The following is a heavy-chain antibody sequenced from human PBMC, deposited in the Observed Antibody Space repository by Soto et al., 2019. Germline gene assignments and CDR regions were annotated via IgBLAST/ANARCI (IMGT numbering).Heavy chain of an antibody. J-gene: IGHJ4*02. Sequence: GTLRFSGAASRFTFSSYGMHWVRQAPGKGLEWVAVIWYDGSNKYYAASVKGRFTISRDNSKNTLYLQMNSLRAEATAVYYCARGSCSSTSCPPVARGQGTLVSVSS. CDR2: IWYDGSNK. CDR1: RFTFSSYG. V-gene: IGHV3-33*01. D-gene: IGHD2-2*01. CDR3: ARGSCSSTSCPPVA.